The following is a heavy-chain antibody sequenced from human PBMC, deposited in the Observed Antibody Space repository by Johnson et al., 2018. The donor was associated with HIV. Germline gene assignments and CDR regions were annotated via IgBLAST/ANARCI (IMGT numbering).Heavy chain of an antibody. CDR1: GFTFDDFA. CDR2: ISWNSNSI. D-gene: IGHD6-6*01. V-gene: IGHV3-9*01. CDR3: AKDRAKYSSSADGFGI. Sequence: VQLVESGGGLVQPGRSLRLSCAASGFTFDDFAMHWVRQAPGKGLEWVSGISWNSNSIGYADSVKGRFTISRDNAKNSLYLQMNSLRAEDTAVYYCAKDRAKYSSSADGFGIWGQGTIVPVSS. J-gene: IGHJ3*02.